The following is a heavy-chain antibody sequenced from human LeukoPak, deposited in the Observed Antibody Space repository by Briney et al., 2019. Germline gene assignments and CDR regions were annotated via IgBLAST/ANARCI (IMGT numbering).Heavy chain of an antibody. CDR2: IYYSGNT. Sequence: SETLSLTCTVSGGSISSYYWSWIRQPPGKGLEWIGYIYYSGNTNYNPSLKSRVTMSVDTSKNQFSLKLSSVTAADTAVYYCASYDSSGASGYWGQGTLVTVSS. J-gene: IGHJ4*02. V-gene: IGHV4-59*08. CDR1: GGSISSYY. CDR3: ASYDSSGASGY. D-gene: IGHD3-22*01.